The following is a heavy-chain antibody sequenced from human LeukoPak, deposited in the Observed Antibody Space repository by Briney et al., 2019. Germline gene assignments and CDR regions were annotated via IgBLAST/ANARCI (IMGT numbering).Heavy chain of an antibody. Sequence: VASVKVSCKASGYTFTGYYMHWVRQAPGQGLEWMGWINPNSGGTNYAQKFQGRVTITADKSTSTAYMELSSLRSEDTAVYYCARVLNGAYYYDSSGTYYYYGMDVWGQGTTVTVSS. CDR2: INPNSGGT. CDR1: GYTFTGYY. D-gene: IGHD3-22*01. CDR3: ARVLNGAYYYDSSGTYYYYGMDV. J-gene: IGHJ6*02. V-gene: IGHV1-2*02.